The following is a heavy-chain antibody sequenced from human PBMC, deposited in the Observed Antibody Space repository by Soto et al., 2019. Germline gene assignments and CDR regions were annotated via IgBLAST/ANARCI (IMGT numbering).Heavy chain of an antibody. J-gene: IGHJ4*02. CDR1: GFTFSSYA. CDR2: ISSNGGST. D-gene: IGHD3-9*01. CDR3: ARGRYDDILTGPFDY. Sequence: PGGSLRLSCAASGFTFSSYAMHWVRQAPGKGLEYVSAISSNGGSTYYANSVKGRFTISRDNSKNTLYLQMGSLRAEDRAVYYCARGRYDDILTGPFDYWGQGTLVTVS. V-gene: IGHV3-64*01.